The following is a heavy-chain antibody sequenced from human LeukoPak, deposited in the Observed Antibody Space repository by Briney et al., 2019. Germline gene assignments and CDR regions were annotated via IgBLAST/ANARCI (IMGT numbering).Heavy chain of an antibody. J-gene: IGHJ6*04. Sequence: GGSPRLSCTASGFTFSTYSINWVRQAPGKGLEWVSSISSSSSNYKHYADSVKGRFTISRDNAKSSVYLQMLSLRADDTAVYYCVRSKTIQLDAMDVWGKGTTVTVSS. CDR1: GFTFSTYS. CDR2: ISSSSSNYK. D-gene: IGHD5-18*01. CDR3: VRSKTIQLDAMDV. V-gene: IGHV3-21*01.